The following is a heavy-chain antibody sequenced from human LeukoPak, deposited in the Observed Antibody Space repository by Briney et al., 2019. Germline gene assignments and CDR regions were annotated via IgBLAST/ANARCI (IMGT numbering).Heavy chain of an antibody. CDR3: ARDLYWVVPAAMGDMDV. CDR1: GGSISSSSYY. J-gene: IGHJ6*03. CDR2: IYYSGST. Sequence: PSETLPLTCTVSGGSISSSSYYWGWIRQPPGKGLEWIGSIYYSGSTYYNPSLKSRVTISVDTSKNQFSLKLSSVTAADTAVYYCARDLYWVVPAAMGDMDVWGKGTTVTVSS. D-gene: IGHD2-2*01. V-gene: IGHV4-39*07.